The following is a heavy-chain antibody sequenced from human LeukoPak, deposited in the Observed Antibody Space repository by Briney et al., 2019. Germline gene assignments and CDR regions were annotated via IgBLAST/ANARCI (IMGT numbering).Heavy chain of an antibody. CDR3: ARADVGPFDP. CDR2: ISSSGGTI. CDR1: GFTFSHYE. V-gene: IGHV3-48*03. Sequence: GGSLRLSRIGSGFTFSHYEMNWVRQAPGKGLEWVSCISSSGGTIYYADSVEGRFTISRDNAKNSLYLQVNSLRAEDTAVYYCARADVGPFDPWGQGTLVTVSS. J-gene: IGHJ5*02. D-gene: IGHD3-10*02.